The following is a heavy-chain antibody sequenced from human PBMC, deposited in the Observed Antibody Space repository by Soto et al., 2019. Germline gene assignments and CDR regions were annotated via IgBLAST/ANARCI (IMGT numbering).Heavy chain of an antibody. CDR3: ARDNIDYYYYGMDV. CDR2: IWYDGSNK. V-gene: IGHV3-33*01. J-gene: IGHJ6*02. Sequence: GGSLRLSCAASGFTFSSYGMHWVRQAPGKGLEWVAVIWYDGSNKYYADSVKGRFTISRDNSKNTLYLQMNSLRAEDTAVYYCARDNIDYYYYGMDVWGQGTTVTVSS. CDR1: GFTFSSYG.